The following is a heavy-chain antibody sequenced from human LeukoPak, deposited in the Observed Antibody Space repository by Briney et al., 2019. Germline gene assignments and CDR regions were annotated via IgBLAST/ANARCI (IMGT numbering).Heavy chain of an antibody. Sequence: GGSLRLSCAASGFTFSSYSMNWVRQAPGKGLEWVSSISSSSSYIYYADSVKGRFTISRGNAKNSLYLKMNSLRAEDTAVYYCARDLGGYYDFWSGPGWKYYFDYWGQGTLVTVSS. J-gene: IGHJ4*02. D-gene: IGHD3-3*01. CDR3: ARDLGGYYDFWSGPGWKYYFDY. CDR1: GFTFSSYS. V-gene: IGHV3-21*01. CDR2: ISSSSSYI.